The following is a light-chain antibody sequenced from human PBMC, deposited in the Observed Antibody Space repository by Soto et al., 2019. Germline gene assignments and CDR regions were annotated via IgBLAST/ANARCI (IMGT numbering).Light chain of an antibody. CDR2: EVS. Sequence: QSALTQPASVSGSPGQSITISCTGTSSDVGGYNYVSWYQQHPGKAPKLMIYEVSNRPSGVSNRFSGSKSGNTASLTISGLQAEDEADYYCSSYTSSSTLLVVFGGGTKVNVL. J-gene: IGLJ2*01. CDR3: SSYTSSSTLLVV. CDR1: SSDVGGYNY. V-gene: IGLV2-14*01.